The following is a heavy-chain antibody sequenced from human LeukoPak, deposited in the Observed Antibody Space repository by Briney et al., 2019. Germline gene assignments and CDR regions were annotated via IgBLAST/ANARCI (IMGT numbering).Heavy chain of an antibody. Sequence: PGGSLRLSCAASGFTFSRFTMHWVRQGPGRGLEWVAIMSYDGRDKFYADSVKGRFTISRDNSKNTLYLQMNSLRSEGTALYYCARDYSYCSSPSCYLDYWGQGTLVTVSS. J-gene: IGHJ4*02. CDR1: GFTFSRFT. CDR3: ARDYSYCSSPSCYLDY. CDR2: MSYDGRDK. D-gene: IGHD2-2*01. V-gene: IGHV3-30*04.